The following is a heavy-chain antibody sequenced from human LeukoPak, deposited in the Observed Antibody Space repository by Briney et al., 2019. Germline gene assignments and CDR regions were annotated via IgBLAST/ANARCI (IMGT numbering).Heavy chain of an antibody. Sequence: GGSLRLSCAASGFILSSYWMSWVRQAPGKGLEWVANVKQDGSEKYYVDSVKGRFTISRDNGKNSLYLQMNSLRTEDTAVYYCARRAYADAFDIWGQGTMVTVSS. V-gene: IGHV3-7*03. D-gene: IGHD4-17*01. CDR3: ARRAYADAFDI. CDR1: GFILSSYW. J-gene: IGHJ3*02. CDR2: VKQDGSEK.